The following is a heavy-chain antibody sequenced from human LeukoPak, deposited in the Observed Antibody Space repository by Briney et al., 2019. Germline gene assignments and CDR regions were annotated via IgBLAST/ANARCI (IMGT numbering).Heavy chain of an antibody. J-gene: IGHJ3*02. D-gene: IGHD2-15*01. CDR1: GGTFSSYA. V-gene: IGHV1-69*05. CDR2: IIPIFGTA. Sequence: GASVKVSCKASGGTFSSYAISWLRQAPGQGLEWMGRIIPIFGTANYAQKFQGRVTITTDESTSTAYMELSSLRSEDTAVYYCARERVDPGDIVVVVAATRAFDIWGQGTMVTVSS. CDR3: ARERVDPGDIVVVVAATRAFDI.